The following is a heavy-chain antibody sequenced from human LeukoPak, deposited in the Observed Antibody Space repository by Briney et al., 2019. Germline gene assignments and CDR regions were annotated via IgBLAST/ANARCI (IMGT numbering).Heavy chain of an antibody. J-gene: IGHJ5*02. D-gene: IGHD2/OR15-2a*01. CDR3: ARGDSMFDP. Sequence: SETLSLTCAVYYGSLRGYYWSWIRQSPGKGLEWIAEINQSGSTNYNPSLKSRVTITVDTSKNQLSLKLSSVTAADTAVYYCARGDSMFDPWGQGTVVTVSS. CDR1: YGSLRGYY. V-gene: IGHV4-34*01. CDR2: INQSGST.